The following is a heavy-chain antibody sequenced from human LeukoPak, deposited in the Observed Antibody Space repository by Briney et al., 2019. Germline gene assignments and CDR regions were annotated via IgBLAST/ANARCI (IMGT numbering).Heavy chain of an antibody. CDR1: GFTFSSYS. Sequence: GGSLRLSCTASGFTFSSYSMNWVRQAPGKGLEWVSSIGAGSHYIYYADSVKGRFTISRDNAQMSVYLQMYSLRDEDTAVYYCARVGYSTLPQGAFDIWGQGTMVTVSS. V-gene: IGHV3-21*01. D-gene: IGHD6-13*01. CDR2: IGAGSHYI. J-gene: IGHJ3*02. CDR3: ARVGYSTLPQGAFDI.